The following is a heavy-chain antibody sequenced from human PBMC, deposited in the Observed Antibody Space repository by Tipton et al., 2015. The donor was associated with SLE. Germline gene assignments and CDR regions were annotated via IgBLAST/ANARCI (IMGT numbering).Heavy chain of an antibody. CDR1: GGSISSNNYY. D-gene: IGHD2-15*01. CDR3: ASGGKRRPVLAPAVEV. J-gene: IGHJ4*02. V-gene: IGHV4-39*07. Sequence: TLSLTCTVSGGSISSNNYYWGWIRQPPGKGLEWTASIYYRGNTHYNPSLKSRVTISVDTSKNQFSLKLSSVTAADTAVYYCASGGKRRPVLAPAVEVWGQGTLVTVSS. CDR2: IYYRGNT.